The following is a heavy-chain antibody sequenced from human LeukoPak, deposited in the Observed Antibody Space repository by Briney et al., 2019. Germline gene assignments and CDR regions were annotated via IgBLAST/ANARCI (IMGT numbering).Heavy chain of an antibody. V-gene: IGHV3-74*01. CDR2: INSDGSSI. Sequence: GGSLRLSCAASGFTFSSHWMHWVRQAPGKGLVWVSRINSDGSSISYADSVKGRFTISRDNAKNSLSLQMNSLRPEDTAFYYCAKDRSANVFDSQLLATWFDLWGQGTLVTVSS. J-gene: IGHJ5*02. CDR3: AKDRSANVFDSQLLATWFDL. D-gene: IGHD2-2*01. CDR1: GFTFSSHW.